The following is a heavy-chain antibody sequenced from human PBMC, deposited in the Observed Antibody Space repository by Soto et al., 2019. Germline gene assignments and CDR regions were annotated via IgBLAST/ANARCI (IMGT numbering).Heavy chain of an antibody. V-gene: IGHV3-15*01. CDR3: TTQPRGVTTRVDY. CDR1: GFTFSNAW. CDR2: IKSKTDGGTT. D-gene: IGHD2-21*02. J-gene: IGHJ4*02. Sequence: GGSLRLSCAAFGFTFSNAWMSWVRQAPGKGLEWVGRIKSKTDGGTTDYAAPVKGRFTISRDDSKNTLYLQMNSLKTEDTAVYYCTTQPRGVTTRVDYWGQGTLVTVSS.